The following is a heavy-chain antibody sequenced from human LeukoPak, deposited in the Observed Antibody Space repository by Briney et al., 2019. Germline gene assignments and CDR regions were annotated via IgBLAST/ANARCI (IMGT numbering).Heavy chain of an antibody. Sequence: ASVKVSCKASGYTFTSYYMHWVRQAPGQGLEWMGGIIPIFGTANYAQKFQGRVTITADKSTSTAYMELSSLRSEDTAVYYCARVVRGDAFDIWGQGTMVTVSS. CDR2: IIPIFGTA. D-gene: IGHD3-10*01. CDR1: GYTFTSYY. J-gene: IGHJ3*02. V-gene: IGHV1-69*06. CDR3: ARVVRGDAFDI.